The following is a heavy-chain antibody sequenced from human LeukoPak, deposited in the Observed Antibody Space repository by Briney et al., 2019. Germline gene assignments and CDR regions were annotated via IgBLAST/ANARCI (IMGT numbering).Heavy chain of an antibody. CDR2: INEAGVEK. CDR1: GFTFSSYW. D-gene: IGHD3-10*01. J-gene: IGHJ4*02. Sequence: GGSLRLSCAASGFTFSSYWMNWARQPPGKGLEWVANINEAGVEKYHVDSVKGRFTIFRDNAKNSLYLQMNNLRAEDTAVYYCARELSRTGAFDYWGQGTLVTVSS. CDR3: ARELSRTGAFDY. V-gene: IGHV3-7*03.